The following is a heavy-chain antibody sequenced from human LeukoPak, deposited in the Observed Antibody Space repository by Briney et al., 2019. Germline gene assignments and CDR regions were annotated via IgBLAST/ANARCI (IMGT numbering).Heavy chain of an antibody. CDR2: ISSNGGSS. J-gene: IGHJ4*02. Sequence: GGSLRLSCSASGFTSSAYAMYWVRQAPGKGLEYVSGISSNGGSSFYADSVKGRFTISRDNSKNTLYLQMSSLRAEDTAVYYCVKITSVTGGDCWGQGTRLTVSS. V-gene: IGHV3-64D*09. CDR3: VKITSVTGGDC. D-gene: IGHD1-1*01. CDR1: GFTSSAYA.